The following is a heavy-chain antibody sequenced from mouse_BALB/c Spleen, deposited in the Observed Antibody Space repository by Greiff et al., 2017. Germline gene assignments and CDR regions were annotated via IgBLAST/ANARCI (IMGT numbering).Heavy chain of an antibody. J-gene: IGHJ3*01. CDR3: ARPGSFAY. CDR1: GYSITSGYY. Sequence: EVQRVESGPGLVKPSQSLSLTCSVTGYSITSGYYWNWIRQFPGNKLEWMGYISYDGSNNYNPSLKNRISITRDTSKNQFFLKLNSVTTEDTATYYCARPGSFAYWGQGTLVTVSA. CDR2: ISYDGSN. V-gene: IGHV3-6*02.